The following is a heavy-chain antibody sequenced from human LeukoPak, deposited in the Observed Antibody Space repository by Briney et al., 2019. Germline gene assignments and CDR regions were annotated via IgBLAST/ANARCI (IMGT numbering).Heavy chain of an antibody. J-gene: IGHJ4*02. D-gene: IGHD1-26*01. CDR2: IYHLGST. CDR3: ARISGSPSYFDY. Sequence: SETLSLTCAVSGGSISSSNWWSWVRQPPGKGLEWIGEIYHLGSTNYNPSLKSRVTISVDKSKNQFSLKLSSVTAADTAVYYCARISGSPSYFDYWGQGTLVTVSS. CDR1: GGSISSSNW. V-gene: IGHV4-4*02.